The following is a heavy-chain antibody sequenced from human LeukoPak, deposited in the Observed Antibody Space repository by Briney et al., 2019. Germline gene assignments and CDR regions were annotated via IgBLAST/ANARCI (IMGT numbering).Heavy chain of an antibody. CDR2: ISYDGINK. CDR1: GFSFSTYA. V-gene: IGHV3-30*18. CDR3: AKFSPYGGNSY. Sequence: PGRSLRLSCAASGFSFSTYAMHWVRQTPGRGLEWVALISYDGINKFYADSVKGRFTISRDNSKNTLYLQMNSLKVEDTALYYCAKFSPYGGNSYWGQGTLVTVSS. D-gene: IGHD4-23*01. J-gene: IGHJ4*02.